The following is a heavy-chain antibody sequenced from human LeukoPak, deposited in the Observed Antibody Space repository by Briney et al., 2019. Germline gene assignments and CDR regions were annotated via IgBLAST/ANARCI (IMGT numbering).Heavy chain of an antibody. CDR3: ARGGSYHLPGDS. CDR2: MYQSGST. V-gene: IGHV4-30-2*01. Sequence: SETLSLTCTFSGGSISSGGYYWNWIRQPPGKGLEWIGYMYQSGSTYYNPSLKSRVTISVDTSKNQFSLNLNSVTAADTAVYYCARGGSYHLPGDSWGRGTLVTVSS. J-gene: IGHJ5*02. CDR1: GGSISSGGYY. D-gene: IGHD1-26*01.